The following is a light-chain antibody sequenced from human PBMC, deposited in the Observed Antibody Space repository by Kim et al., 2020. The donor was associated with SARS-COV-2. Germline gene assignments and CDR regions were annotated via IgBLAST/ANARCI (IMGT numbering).Light chain of an antibody. J-gene: IGKJ2*01. Sequence: DIQMTQSPSSLSASVGDRVTITCQASQDFSNYLNWYQQKPGKAPKLLIYDASNLETGVPSRFSGSGSGTDFTFTISSLQPEDIATYYCQQYDNLYTFGQGTKLEI. V-gene: IGKV1-33*01. CDR1: QDFSNY. CDR2: DAS. CDR3: QQYDNLYT.